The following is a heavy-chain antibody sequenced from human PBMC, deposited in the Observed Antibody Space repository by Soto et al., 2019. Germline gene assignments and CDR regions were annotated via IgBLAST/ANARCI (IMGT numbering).Heavy chain of an antibody. V-gene: IGHV4-31*02. CDR2: IYYSGST. Sequence: WTWIRQYPGKGLEWIGYIYYSGSTFYNPSIKSRVSISVDTSKNQFSLNLSSVTAADTVVYYCARGLSVTLFDYWGQGTLVTVSS. D-gene: IGHD4-17*01. J-gene: IGHJ4*02. CDR3: ARGLSVTLFDY.